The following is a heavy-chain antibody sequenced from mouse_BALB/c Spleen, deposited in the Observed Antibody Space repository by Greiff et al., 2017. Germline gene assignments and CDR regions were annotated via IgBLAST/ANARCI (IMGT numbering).Heavy chain of an antibody. CDR2: IFPGGGST. CDR1: GYTFSSYW. J-gene: IGHJ2*01. Sequence: QVQLQQSGAELVKPGASVKISCKATGYTFSSYWIEWVKQRPGQGLEWIGAIFPGGGSTNYNEKFKGKATFTADTSSNTAYMQLSSLTSEDSAVYYCSRGVRGGLDYWGQGTTLTGSS. CDR3: SRGVRGGLDY. D-gene: IGHD2-14*01. V-gene: IGHV1-9*01.